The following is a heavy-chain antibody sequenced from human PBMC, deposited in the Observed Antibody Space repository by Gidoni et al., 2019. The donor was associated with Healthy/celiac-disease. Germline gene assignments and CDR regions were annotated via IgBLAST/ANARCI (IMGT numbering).Heavy chain of an antibody. V-gene: IGHV3-43*01. J-gene: IGHJ4*02. CDR3: AKGGEMATIAEY. CDR2: IRWDGGST. CDR1: GFTFDDYT. Sequence: GGSLRLSCAASGFTFDDYTMHWVRQAPGKGLEWVSLIRWDGGSTYYADSVKGRFTISRDNSKNSLYLQMNSLRTEDTALYYCAKGGEMATIAEYWGQGTLVTVSS. D-gene: IGHD5-12*01.